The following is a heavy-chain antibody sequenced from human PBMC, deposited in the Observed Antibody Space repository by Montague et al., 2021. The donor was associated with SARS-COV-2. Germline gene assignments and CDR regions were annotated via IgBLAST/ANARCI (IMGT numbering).Heavy chain of an antibody. V-gene: IGHV4-59*08. CDR3: VRQPHYDGLNGPPDF. Sequence: SETLSLTCTVSGVSVTAYYWSWIRQPPGKGLEWVGDVLYNKGTNFNPSLKSRVAISVDTSKTQFSLRLTSVTAADTAFYYCVRQPHYDGLNGPPDFWGQGTLVTVSS. CDR2: VLYNKGT. D-gene: IGHD3-9*01. CDR1: GVSVTAYY. J-gene: IGHJ4*02.